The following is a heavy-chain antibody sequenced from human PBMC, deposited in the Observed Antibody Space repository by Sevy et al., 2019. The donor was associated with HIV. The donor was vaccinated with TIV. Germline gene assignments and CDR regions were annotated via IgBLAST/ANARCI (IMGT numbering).Heavy chain of an antibody. Sequence: GGSLRLSCAASGFTFSDYYMTWIRQAPGKGLEWLSYISGSGRTIYNADSVKGRFTISRDNAKNSLYLQMNSLRADDTAVYYCASGRDGYPAGYWGQGTQVTVSS. J-gene: IGHJ4*02. CDR2: ISGSGRTI. V-gene: IGHV3-11*01. D-gene: IGHD5-12*01. CDR3: ASGRDGYPAGY. CDR1: GFTFSDYY.